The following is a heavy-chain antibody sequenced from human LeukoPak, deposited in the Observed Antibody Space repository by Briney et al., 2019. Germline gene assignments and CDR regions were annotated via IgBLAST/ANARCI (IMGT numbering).Heavy chain of an antibody. CDR1: GYTFTSYG. D-gene: IGHD5-18*01. V-gene: IGHV1-18*01. CDR2: ISAYNGNT. Sequence: ASVKVSFKSSGYTFTSYGISWVRQAPGQGLEWMGWISAYNGNTNYAQKLQGRVTMTTDTSTSTAYMELRSLRAEDTAVYYCARDTGGGYSCYDCWGQGTLVTVSS. CDR3: ARDTGGGYSCYDC. J-gene: IGHJ4*02.